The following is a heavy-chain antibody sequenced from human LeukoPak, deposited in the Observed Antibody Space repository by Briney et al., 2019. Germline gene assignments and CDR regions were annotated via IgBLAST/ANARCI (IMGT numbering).Heavy chain of an antibody. J-gene: IGHJ3*02. V-gene: IGHV2-5*02. CDR3: AHRPGYSYCSHNSFDI. CDR1: GFSLSTSGVG. Sequence: SGPTLVKPTQTLTLTCTFSGFSLSTSGVGVGWIRQPPGKALEWLALIYWDDDKRYSPSLKSRLTITKDTSKNQVVLTMTNMGPVDTATYYRAHRPGYSYCSHNSFDIWGQGTIVTVSS. CDR2: IYWDDDK. D-gene: IGHD5-18*01.